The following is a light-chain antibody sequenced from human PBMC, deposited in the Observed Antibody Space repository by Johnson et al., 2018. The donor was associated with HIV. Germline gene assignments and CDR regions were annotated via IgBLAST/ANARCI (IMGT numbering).Light chain of an antibody. Sequence: QSVLTQPPSVSAAPGQKVTISCSGSSSNIGNNYVSWYRHFPGTAPKLLIYENNKRPSGIPDRFSGSKSGTSATLGITGLQTGDEADYYCGTWDSSLSTSCFGTGTKVTVL. CDR3: GTWDSSLSTSC. CDR1: SSNIGNNY. V-gene: IGLV1-51*02. CDR2: ENN. J-gene: IGLJ1*01.